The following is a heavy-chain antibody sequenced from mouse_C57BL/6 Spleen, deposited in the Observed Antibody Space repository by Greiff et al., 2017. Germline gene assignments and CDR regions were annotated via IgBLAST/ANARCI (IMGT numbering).Heavy chain of an antibody. V-gene: IGHV1-74*01. CDR1: GYTFTSYW. D-gene: IGHD1-1*02. Sequence: QVQLQQPGAELVKPGASVKVSCKASGYTFTSYWMHWVKQRPGQGLELIGRIHPSDSDTNYNQKFQGKATLTVDKSSSTAYMQLSSLTSEDSAVYYCAISGTSYWYFDVWGTGTTVTVSS. CDR3: AISGTSYWYFDV. CDR2: IHPSDSDT. J-gene: IGHJ1*03.